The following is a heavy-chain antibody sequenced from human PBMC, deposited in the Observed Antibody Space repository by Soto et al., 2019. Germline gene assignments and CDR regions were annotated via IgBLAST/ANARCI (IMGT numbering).Heavy chain of an antibody. D-gene: IGHD6-6*01. J-gene: IGHJ6*02. CDR1: GGYFSGYY. V-gene: IGHV4-34*09. CDR2: NYYSGIT. Sequence: SETLSLTCAVYGGYFSGYYWTWIRQHPGKGLEWIGYNYYSGITYYNPSLKSRVTISLDTSKNQFSLKLSSVTAADTAVYYCARGSSIAGLYYGMDVWGQGTTVTVSS. CDR3: ARGSSIAGLYYGMDV.